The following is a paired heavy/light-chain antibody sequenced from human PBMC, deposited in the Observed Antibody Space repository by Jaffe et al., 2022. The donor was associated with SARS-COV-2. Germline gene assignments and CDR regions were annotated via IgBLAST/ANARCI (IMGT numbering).Heavy chain of an antibody. Sequence: QLQLQESGPGLVKPSETLSLTCTVSGGSISNSNYYWGWIRQPPGKGLEWIGSIDNSGRTWYNPSLTSRVTISVDTSKNDFSLRLSSVAAADTALYYCARHGDRLMLFAFDPWGQGTLVIVSS. D-gene: IGHD3-16*01. CDR1: GGSISNSNYY. CDR3: ARHGDRLMLFAFDP. CDR2: IDNSGRT. J-gene: IGHJ5*02. V-gene: IGHV4-39*01.
Light chain of an antibody. CDR3: QQRSSWPPLT. V-gene: IGKV3-11*01. Sequence: EIVLTQSPATLSLSPGERATLSCRASQSVSSYLAWYQQKPGQAPRLLIYDASNRATGIPARFSGSGSGTDFTLTISSLEPEDFAVYFCQQRSSWPPLTFGGGTKVEIK. CDR2: DAS. CDR1: QSVSSY. J-gene: IGKJ4*01.